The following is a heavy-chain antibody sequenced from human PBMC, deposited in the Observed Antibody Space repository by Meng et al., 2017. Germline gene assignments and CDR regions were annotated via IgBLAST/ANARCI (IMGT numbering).Heavy chain of an antibody. D-gene: IGHD2-2*01. CDR1: GYTFTSYA. J-gene: IGHJ4*02. Sequence: ASVKVACKTSGYTFTSYAMNWVRQAPGQGLEWMGWINTNTGNPTYAQGFTGRFVFSLDTSVSTAYLQISSLKAEDTAVYYCARDVTWGSTSCYDYWGQGTLVTVSS. CDR2: INTNTGNP. V-gene: IGHV7-4-1*02. CDR3: ARDVTWGSTSCYDY.